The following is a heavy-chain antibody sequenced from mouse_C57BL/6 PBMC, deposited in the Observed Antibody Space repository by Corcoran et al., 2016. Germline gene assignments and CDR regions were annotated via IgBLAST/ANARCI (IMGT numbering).Heavy chain of an antibody. Sequence: QIQLVQSGPELKKPGETVKISCKASGYTFTTYGMSWLKQAPGKGLKWMGWINTYSGVPTYADDFKGRFAFSLETSASTAYLQINNLKNEDTATYFCARGRWLPFDYWGQGTTLTVSS. D-gene: IGHD2-3*01. J-gene: IGHJ2*01. CDR3: ARGRWLPFDY. CDR2: INTYSGVP. CDR1: GYTFTTYG. V-gene: IGHV9-3*01.